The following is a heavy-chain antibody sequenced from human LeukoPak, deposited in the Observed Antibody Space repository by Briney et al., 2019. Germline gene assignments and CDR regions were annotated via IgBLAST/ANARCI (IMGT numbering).Heavy chain of an antibody. V-gene: IGHV3-30*02. Sequence: GGSLRLSCAASGSTFSSYGMHWVRQAPGKGLEWVAFIRYHGRDRYYGDSVKGRFTISRDNSRNTLYLQMDSLRGEDTAVYYCANSPYGDWSFDFWGQGTLVTVSS. CDR2: IRYHGRDR. J-gene: IGHJ4*02. CDR3: ANSPYGDWSFDF. CDR1: GSTFSSYG. D-gene: IGHD4-17*01.